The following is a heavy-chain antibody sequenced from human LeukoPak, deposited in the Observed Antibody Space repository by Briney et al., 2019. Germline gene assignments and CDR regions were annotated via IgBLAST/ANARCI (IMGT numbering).Heavy chain of an antibody. J-gene: IGHJ4*02. CDR2: LSSSSTYI. D-gene: IGHD3-22*01. V-gene: IGHV3-21*01. Sequence: PGGSLRLSCAASGFTFSTYAMNWVRQAPGKGLEWVSSLSSSSTYIYYADSVKGRFTISRDNAKNSLYLQVNSLRAEDTAVYYCARENYHETSGLDYWGQGTLVTVPS. CDR1: GFTFSTYA. CDR3: ARENYHETSGLDY.